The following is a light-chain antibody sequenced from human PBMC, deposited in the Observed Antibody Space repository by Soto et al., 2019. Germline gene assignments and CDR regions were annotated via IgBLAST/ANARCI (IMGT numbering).Light chain of an antibody. CDR1: STDVGGYNY. CDR3: CSYAGRYTLYT. Sequence: QSVLTQPCTVSGSPGQSVTISCTGTSTDVGGYNYVSWYQQHPGKVPKLILYDVSERPSGVPDRFSASKSGNTASLTISGLQAEDYADYCCCSYAGRYTLYTFG. J-gene: IGLJ1*01. CDR2: DVS. V-gene: IGLV2-11*01.